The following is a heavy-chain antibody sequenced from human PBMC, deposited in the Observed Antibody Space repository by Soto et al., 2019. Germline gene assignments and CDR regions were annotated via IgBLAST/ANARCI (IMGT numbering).Heavy chain of an antibody. CDR2: MYWDDDK. J-gene: IGHJ4*02. Sequence: QITLKESGPTLVKPTQTLTLTCTFSGFSLSSSAVGVGWIRQPPGKDLEGLALMYWDDDKRYSPSLSSRIATPNDTSKTQVVLTVPNLDPVDTSTYFCEHLLGFCPSTGCSLFIFDYWGQGSLVTVSS. CDR1: GFSLSSSAVG. D-gene: IGHD2-2*01. V-gene: IGHV2-5*02. CDR3: EHLLGFCPSTGCSLFIFDY.